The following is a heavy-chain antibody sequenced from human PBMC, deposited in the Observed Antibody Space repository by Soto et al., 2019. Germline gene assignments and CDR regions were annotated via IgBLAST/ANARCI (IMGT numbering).Heavy chain of an antibody. J-gene: IGHJ4*02. CDR2: ISSSSSTI. D-gene: IGHD3-22*01. Sequence: GGSLRLSCAASGFTFSSYSMNWVRQAPGKGLEWVSYISSSSSTIYYADSVKGRFTISRDNAKNSLYLQMNSLRDEDTAVYYCARSSSYYYDTPPIPTFDYWGQGTLVTVSS. CDR1: GFTFSSYS. V-gene: IGHV3-48*02. CDR3: ARSSSYYYDTPPIPTFDY.